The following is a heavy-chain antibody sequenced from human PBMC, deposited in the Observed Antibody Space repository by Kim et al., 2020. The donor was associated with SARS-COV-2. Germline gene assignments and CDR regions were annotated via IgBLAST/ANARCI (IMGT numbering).Heavy chain of an antibody. V-gene: IGHV4-39*01. J-gene: IGHJ4*02. CDR3: ARLVNYFDC. CDR2: IYYSRST. CDR1: GGSISSSSYY. Sequence: SETLSLTCTVSGGSISSSSYYWGWFRQPPGKGPEWIGSIYYSRSTYYNPSLRSRVTISVDTSKNQFSLKLSSVTAADTAVYYCARLVNYFDCWGQGTLVT.